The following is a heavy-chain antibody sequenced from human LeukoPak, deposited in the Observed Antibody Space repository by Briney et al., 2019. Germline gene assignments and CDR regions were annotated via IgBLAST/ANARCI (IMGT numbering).Heavy chain of an antibody. CDR2: IGGSGDAT. V-gene: IGHV3-23*01. Sequence: GGSLRLSCAASGFTVSTNYMSWIRQAPGKGLEWASAIGGSGDATYYADSVKGRFTISRDNSRNTLYLQMNSLRAEDMAIYYCAKGSRDSRPYYFDFWGLGTLVTVSS. CDR3: AKGSRDSRPYYFDF. CDR1: GFTVSTNY. D-gene: IGHD3-3*01. J-gene: IGHJ4*02.